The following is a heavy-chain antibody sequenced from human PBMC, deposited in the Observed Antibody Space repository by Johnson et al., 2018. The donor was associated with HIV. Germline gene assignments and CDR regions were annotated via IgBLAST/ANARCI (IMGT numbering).Heavy chain of an antibody. CDR1: GFTFRS. D-gene: IGHD1-26*01. V-gene: IGHV3-30*04. CDR3: ARVRIGRENAFDI. CDR2: ISYAGSNQ. Sequence: QVQLVESGGGVVQPGRSLRLSCAASGFTFRSMHWDRQAPGKGLVWVAVISYAGSNQYYADSVKGRFTLSRDNSRNTLYLHLNSLRAVDPAVYYCARVRIGRENAFDIWGQGTMVTVSS. J-gene: IGHJ3*02.